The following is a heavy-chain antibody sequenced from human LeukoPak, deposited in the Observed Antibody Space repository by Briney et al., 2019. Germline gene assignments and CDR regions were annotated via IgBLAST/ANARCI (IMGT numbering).Heavy chain of an antibody. CDR1: GYTFTDYY. Sequence: ASVKVSCKASGYTFTDYYIHWVRQAPGQGLEWMGWMDPKSGETNHAQRFQGRVIMTRDASITTAYMELSRLRSDDTAVYYCALEVYYSDNSAFDYWGQGTLVTVSS. CDR3: ALEVYYSDNSAFDY. D-gene: IGHD4-11*01. J-gene: IGHJ4*01. CDR2: MDPKSGET. V-gene: IGHV1-2*02.